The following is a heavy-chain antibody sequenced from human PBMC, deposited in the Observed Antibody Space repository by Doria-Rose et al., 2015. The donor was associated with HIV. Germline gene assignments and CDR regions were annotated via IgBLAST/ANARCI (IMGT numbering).Heavy chain of an antibody. CDR2: IIPVLGVA. D-gene: IGHD2-2*01. V-gene: IGHV1-69*02. CDR3: ARIPPFSTSYYFDY. J-gene: IGHJ4*02. Sequence: GHGPEWMGRIIPVLGVANYAQKFQARITITADDSTSTSYMELTTLRSDDTAIYYCARIPPFSTSYYFDYWGQGTLVTVSS.